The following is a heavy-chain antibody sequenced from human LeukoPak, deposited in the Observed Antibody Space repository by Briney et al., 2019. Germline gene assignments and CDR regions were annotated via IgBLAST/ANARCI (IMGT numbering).Heavy chain of an antibody. D-gene: IGHD3-22*01. CDR3: ARQGARDSSGYYKRYFQH. CDR1: GYSISSGYC. J-gene: IGHJ1*01. CDR2: THHGGTT. V-gene: IGHV4-38-2*01. Sequence: SETLSLTCDVSGYSISSGYCWGWVRQPPGKGLEWIGNTHHGGTTFYNPSLKSRVTISADTSKNQFFLKLSSVTAADTAVYYCARQGARDSSGYYKRYFQHWGQGTLVTVSS.